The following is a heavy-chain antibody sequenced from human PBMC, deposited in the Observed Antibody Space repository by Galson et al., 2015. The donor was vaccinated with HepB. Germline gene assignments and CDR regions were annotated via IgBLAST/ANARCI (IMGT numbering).Heavy chain of an antibody. V-gene: IGHV3-21*01. CDR3: ARDHCSSTSCSPYDAFDI. D-gene: IGHD2-2*01. Sequence: SLRLSCAASGFTFSSYSMNWVRQAPGKGLEWVSSISSSSSYIYYADSVKGRFTISRDNAKNSLYLQMNSLRAEDTAVYYCARDHCSSTSCSPYDAFDIWGQGTMVTVSS. CDR2: ISSSSSYI. CDR1: GFTFSSYS. J-gene: IGHJ3*02.